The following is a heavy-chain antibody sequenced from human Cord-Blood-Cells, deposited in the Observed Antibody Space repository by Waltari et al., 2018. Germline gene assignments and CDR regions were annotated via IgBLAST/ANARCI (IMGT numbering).Heavy chain of an antibody. D-gene: IGHD3-3*01. J-gene: IGHJ5*02. V-gene: IGHV1-3*01. Sequence: QVQLVQSGAEVKKPGASVKVSCKASGYTFTSYAMHWVRQAPGQRLEWMGWINAGNGNTKYSQKFQGRVTITRDTSASTAYMELSSLRSEDTAVYYCARAPSITIFGVVIWCDPWGQGTLVTVSS. CDR1: GYTFTSYA. CDR3: ARAPSITIFGVVIWCDP. CDR2: INAGNGNT.